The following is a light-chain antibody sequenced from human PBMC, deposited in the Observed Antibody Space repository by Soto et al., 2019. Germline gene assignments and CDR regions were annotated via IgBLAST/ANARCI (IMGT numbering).Light chain of an antibody. V-gene: IGKV3-20*01. CDR1: QDVASTY. CDR2: GAS. CDR3: QYYDTSRT. Sequence: IVLTQSPDTLSLSPGERATLSCRASQDVASTYLAWYQQKPGQAPRLLIYGASDRAAGVAERFSGSGSGTQFTLTISRLEPEDVAVYYCQYYDTSRTFAQGTRVEI. J-gene: IGKJ1*01.